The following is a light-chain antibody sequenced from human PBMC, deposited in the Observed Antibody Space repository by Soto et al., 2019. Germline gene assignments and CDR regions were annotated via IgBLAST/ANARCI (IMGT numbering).Light chain of an antibody. Sequence: EIVLTQSPGTLSLSPGERATLSCRASQSISSNYLAWYKKKPGQAPRLLIYGASNRATGIPDRFSGSESGTDFTLTISRLEPEDFAVYFCQQYAVSPWTFGQGTKVEIK. J-gene: IGKJ1*01. V-gene: IGKV3-20*01. CDR3: QQYAVSPWT. CDR1: QSISSNY. CDR2: GAS.